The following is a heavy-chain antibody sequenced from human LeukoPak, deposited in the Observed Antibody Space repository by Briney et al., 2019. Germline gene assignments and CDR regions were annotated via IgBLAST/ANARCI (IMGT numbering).Heavy chain of an antibody. J-gene: IGHJ4*02. V-gene: IGHV3-9*01. CDR2: ISWNSGSI. CDR1: GFTFDDYA. Sequence: GRSLRLSCAASGFTFDDYAMHWVRQAPGKGLEWVSGISWNSGSIGYADSVKGRFTISRDNAKNSLYLQMNSLRAEDTALYYCARGGHFDYWGQGTLVTVSS. D-gene: IGHD2-15*01. CDR3: ARGGHFDY.